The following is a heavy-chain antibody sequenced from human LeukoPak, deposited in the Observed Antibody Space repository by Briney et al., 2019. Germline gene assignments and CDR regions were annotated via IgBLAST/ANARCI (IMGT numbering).Heavy chain of an antibody. D-gene: IGHD2-15*01. CDR1: GFTFSSYS. J-gene: IGHJ4*02. V-gene: IGHV3-21*04. CDR3: AKEHMAAAVYYFDY. Sequence: GGSLRLSCAASGFTFSSYSMNWVRQAPGKGLEWVSSISSSSSYIYYADSVKGRFTISRDNAKNSLYLQMNSLRAEDTAVYYCAKEHMAAAVYYFDYWGQGTLVTVSS. CDR2: ISSSSSYI.